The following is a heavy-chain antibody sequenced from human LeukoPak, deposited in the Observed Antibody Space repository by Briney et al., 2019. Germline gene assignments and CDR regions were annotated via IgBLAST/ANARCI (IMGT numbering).Heavy chain of an antibody. D-gene: IGHD2-15*01. CDR2: VNPNSGGT. V-gene: IGHV1-2*02. CDR3: ARSTLLGYWFNP. CDR1: GYTFTGYY. Sequence: GASVKVSCKASGYTFTGYYMHWVRQAPGQGLEWMGWVNPNSGGTNYAQKFQGRVTMTRDTSISTAYMELSRLRSDDTAVYYCARSTLLGYWFNPWGQGTLVTVSS. J-gene: IGHJ5*02.